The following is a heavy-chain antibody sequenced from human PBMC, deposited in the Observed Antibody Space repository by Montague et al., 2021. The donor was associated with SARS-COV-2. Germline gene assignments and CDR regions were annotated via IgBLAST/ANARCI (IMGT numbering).Heavy chain of an antibody. Sequence: SETLSLTCVVSGDSISTDNWWTWVRLPPGKGLEWVGEIYHTGSTKYKPSLKSRVSMSVDKSWNHFTLRLSSVTAADTAVYYCANFRRTQLLFRTLYYGMDVWGQGTTVTVSS. CDR2: IYHTGST. CDR3: ANFRRTQLLFRTLYYGMDV. V-gene: IGHV4-4*02. J-gene: IGHJ6*02. CDR1: GDSISTDNW. D-gene: IGHD2-2*01.